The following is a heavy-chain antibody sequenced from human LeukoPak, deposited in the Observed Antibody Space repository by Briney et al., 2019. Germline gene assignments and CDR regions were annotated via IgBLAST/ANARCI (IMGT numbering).Heavy chain of an antibody. CDR1: GFTFSSYG. V-gene: IGHV3-21*01. CDR3: ARAWGNSGYDYNVNY. J-gene: IGHJ4*02. Sequence: GGSLRLSCAASGFTFSSYGMNWVRQAPGRGLEWVSSISSSSSYIYYADSVKGRFTISRDNAKNSLYLQMNSLRAEDTAVYYCARAWGNSGYDYNVNYWGQGTLVTVSS. D-gene: IGHD5-12*01. CDR2: ISSSSSYI.